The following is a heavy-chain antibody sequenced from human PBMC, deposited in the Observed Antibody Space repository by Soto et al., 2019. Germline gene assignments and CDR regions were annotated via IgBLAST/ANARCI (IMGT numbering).Heavy chain of an antibody. V-gene: IGHV3-48*03. J-gene: IGHJ2*01. CDR3: ASGPDDSSGFPPYWYFDL. D-gene: IGHD3-22*01. CDR2: ISSSGSTI. CDR1: GFTFSSYE. Sequence: EVQLVESGGGLVQPGGSLRLSCAASGFTFSSYEMNWVRQAPGKGLGWGSYISSSGSTIYYADSVKGRFTISRDNAKNSLYLQMNSLRAEDTAVYYCASGPDDSSGFPPYWYFDLWGRGTLVTVSS.